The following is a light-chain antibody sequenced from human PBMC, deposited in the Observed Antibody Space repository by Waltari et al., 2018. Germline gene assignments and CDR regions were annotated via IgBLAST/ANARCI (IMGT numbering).Light chain of an antibody. CDR3: CSYTGSSTSYG. Sequence: QSALSQPASASGPPGQSLTITCTGARTDLTRYNLVACYQHHPNRAPKLIIYEATKRPSGISHRFSGAKSGATASLRISGLQADDEADYYCCSYTGSSTSYGCGGGTKVTVL. CDR2: EAT. V-gene: IGLV2-23*01. J-gene: IGLJ1*01. CDR1: RTDLTRYNL.